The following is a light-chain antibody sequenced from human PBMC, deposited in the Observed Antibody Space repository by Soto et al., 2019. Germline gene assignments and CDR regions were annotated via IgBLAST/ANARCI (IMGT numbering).Light chain of an antibody. CDR3: QSYDSSLTGWV. CDR2: DYN. J-gene: IGLJ1*01. CDR1: SSNIGANYA. Sequence: QSVLTQPPSVSGAPGHRVTISRAGSSSNIGANYAVHWYQQLPGTAPKLLIYDYNKRPSGVPDRFSGSKSGTSASLAITGLQAEDEADYYCQSYDSSLTGWVFGTGTKVTV. V-gene: IGLV1-40*01.